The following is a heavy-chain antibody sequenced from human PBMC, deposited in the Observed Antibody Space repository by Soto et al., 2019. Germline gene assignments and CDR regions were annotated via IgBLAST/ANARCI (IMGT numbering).Heavy chain of an antibody. J-gene: IGHJ6*03. CDR3: ARVIAARPGDYYYYYYMDV. CDR1: GYTFTSYG. D-gene: IGHD6-6*01. Sequence: ASVKVSCKASGYTFTSYGSSWVRQAPGQGLEWMGWISAYNGNTNYAQKLQGRVTMTTDTSTSTAYMELRSLRSDDTAVYYCARVIAARPGDYYYYYYMDVWGKGTTVTVSS. CDR2: ISAYNGNT. V-gene: IGHV1-18*01.